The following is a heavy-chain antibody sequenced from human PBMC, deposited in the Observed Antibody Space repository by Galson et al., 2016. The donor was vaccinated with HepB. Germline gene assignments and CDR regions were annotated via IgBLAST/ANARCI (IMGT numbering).Heavy chain of an antibody. CDR3: DRHVIDY. V-gene: IGHV3-73*01. J-gene: IGHJ4*02. CDR1: GFIFSDSA. Sequence: SLRLSCAASGFIFSDSAMHWVRQASGKGLEWVGLIRNKAANYATVYAASVKGRFSIARDDSKNTAYLQMNSLKTEDTAAYYCDRHVIDYWGQGTLVTVSS. CDR2: IRNKAANYAT.